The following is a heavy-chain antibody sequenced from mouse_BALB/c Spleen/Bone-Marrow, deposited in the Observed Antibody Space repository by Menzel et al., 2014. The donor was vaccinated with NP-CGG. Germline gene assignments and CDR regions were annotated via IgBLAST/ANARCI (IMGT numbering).Heavy chain of an antibody. J-gene: IGHJ1*01. D-gene: IGHD2-1*01. CDR2: INPDSSTI. CDR3: ALLGNYGYFDV. Sequence: EVQLQESGGGLVQPGGSLKLSCAASGFDFSRYWMSWVRQAPGKGLEWIGEINPDSSTINYTPSLKDKFIISRDNAKKTLFQQMSKVRSEDTALYYCALLGNYGYFDVWGAGTTVTVSS. CDR1: GFDFSRYW. V-gene: IGHV4-1*02.